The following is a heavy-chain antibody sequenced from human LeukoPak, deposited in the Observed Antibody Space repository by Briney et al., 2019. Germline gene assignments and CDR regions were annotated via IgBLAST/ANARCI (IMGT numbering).Heavy chain of an antibody. CDR2: IYYSGST. V-gene: IGHV4-39*07. D-gene: IGHD3-10*01. J-gene: IGHJ5*02. CDR1: GGSISSSSYY. CDR3: ARDGVTMVRGVRTNWFDP. Sequence: SETLSLTCTVSGGSISSSSYYWGWIRQPPWKGLEWIGSIYYSGSTYYNPSLKSRVTISVDTSKNQFSLKLSSVTAADTAVYYCARDGVTMVRGVRTNWFDPWGQGTLVTVSS.